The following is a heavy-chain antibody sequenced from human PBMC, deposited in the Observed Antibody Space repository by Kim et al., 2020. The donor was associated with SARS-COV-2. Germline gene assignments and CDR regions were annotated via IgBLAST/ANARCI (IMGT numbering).Heavy chain of an antibody. CDR1: GGTFSSYA. V-gene: IGHV1-69*13. CDR3: ARCYYHREVWDAFDI. Sequence: SVKVSCKASGGTFSSYAISWVRQAPGQGLEWMGGIIPIFGTANYAQKFQGRVTITADESTSTAYMELSSLRSEDTAVYYCARCYYHREVWDAFDIWGQGTMVTVSS. D-gene: IGHD3-22*01. CDR2: IIPIFGTA. J-gene: IGHJ3*02.